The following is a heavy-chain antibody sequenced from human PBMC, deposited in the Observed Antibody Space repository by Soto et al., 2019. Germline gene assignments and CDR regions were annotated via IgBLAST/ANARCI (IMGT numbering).Heavy chain of an antibody. CDR1: GYSFTKYH. V-gene: IGHV1-2*02. J-gene: IGHJ4*02. Sequence: ASVKVSCKASGYSFTKYHMHWVRQAPGQGLEWMGWINPGSGVTNQAQKFQGMVAMTRDTSITTTYMELNSLTSDDTAVYYCARVAGHKNARFDTWGQGALVTVSS. CDR2: INPGSGVT. D-gene: IGHD1-1*01. CDR3: ARVAGHKNARFDT.